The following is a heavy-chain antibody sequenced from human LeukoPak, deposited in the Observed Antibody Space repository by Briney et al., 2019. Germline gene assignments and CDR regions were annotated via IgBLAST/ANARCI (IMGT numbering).Heavy chain of an antibody. Sequence: PSETLSLTCTVSGGSISSYYWSWIRQPAGKGLEWIGRIYTSGTTHYNPSLKSRVTMSVDTSKNQFSLKLSSVTAADTAVYYCATPYGYCSSTSCYVSEYFQHWGQGTLVTVSS. CDR1: GGSISSYY. CDR3: ATPYGYCSSTSCYVSEYFQH. J-gene: IGHJ1*01. V-gene: IGHV4-4*07. CDR2: IYTSGTT. D-gene: IGHD2-2*03.